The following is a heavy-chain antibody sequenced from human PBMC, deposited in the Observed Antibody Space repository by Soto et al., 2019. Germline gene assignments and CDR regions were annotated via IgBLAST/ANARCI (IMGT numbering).Heavy chain of an antibody. V-gene: IGHV3-11*01. D-gene: IGHD6-6*01. Sequence: GGSXRLSCAASGFTFSDYYMSWIRQAPGKGLEWVSYISSSGILIYYADSVKGRFTISRDNAKNSLYLQMNSLRAEDTAVYYCARGEDEYTSSSVGYWGQGTLVTVS. CDR2: ISSSGILI. J-gene: IGHJ4*02. CDR3: ARGEDEYTSSSVGY. CDR1: GFTFSDYY.